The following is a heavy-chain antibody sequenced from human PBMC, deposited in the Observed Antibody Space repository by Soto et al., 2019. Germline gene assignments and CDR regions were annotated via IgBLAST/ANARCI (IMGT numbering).Heavy chain of an antibody. CDR3: ARVGYYHDRGAFDI. CDR2: ISSSGSTT. D-gene: IGHD3-3*01. Sequence: PGGSLRLSCAASGFTFSSYEMNWVRLAPGKGLEWVSYISSSGSTTYYVDTVKGRFTISRDNAKNSLYLQMNSLRAEETAVYYCARVGYYHDRGAFDIWGQGTMVTVSS. CDR1: GFTFSSYE. J-gene: IGHJ3*02. V-gene: IGHV3-48*03.